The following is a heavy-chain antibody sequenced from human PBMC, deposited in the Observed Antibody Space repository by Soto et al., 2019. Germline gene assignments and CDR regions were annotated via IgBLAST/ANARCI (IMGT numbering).Heavy chain of an antibody. D-gene: IGHD3-9*01. J-gene: IGHJ4*02. CDR2: IWYDGSNK. CDR1: GFTFSSYG. Sequence: QVQLVESGGGVVQPGRSLRLSCAASGFTFSSYGMHWVRQAPGKGLEWVAVIWYDGSNKYYADSVKGRFTISRDNSKNTLYLQMNSLRAEDTAVYYCARSGIRYFDWLFSDWGQGTLVTVSS. CDR3: ARSGIRYFDWLFSD. V-gene: IGHV3-33*01.